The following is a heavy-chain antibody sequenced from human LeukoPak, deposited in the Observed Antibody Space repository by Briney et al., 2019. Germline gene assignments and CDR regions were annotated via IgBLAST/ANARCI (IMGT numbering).Heavy chain of an antibody. D-gene: IGHD6-13*01. CDR3: AKARSSWAGYFDC. CDR2: TTTAGGNT. CDR1: GFTFSSYA. J-gene: IGHJ4*02. V-gene: IGHV3-23*01. Sequence: GGSLRLSCAASGFTFSSYAMSWVRQAPGKGLEWVSTTTTAGGNTYYADSVRGRFAISRDNSKNMLYLQMNSLRAEDTAVYYCAKARSSWAGYFDCWGQGALVTVSS.